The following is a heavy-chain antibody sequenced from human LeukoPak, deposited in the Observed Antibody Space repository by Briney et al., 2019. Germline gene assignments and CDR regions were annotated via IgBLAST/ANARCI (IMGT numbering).Heavy chain of an antibody. D-gene: IGHD3-10*01. Sequence: SETLSLTCTVSGGSIRGYYWSWIRQPPGKGLEWIGYIYYSGSANYNPSLKSRVTISVDTSENQFSLKLSSVTAADTAVYYCARYVVYGSGKYYFDYWGQGTLVTVSS. CDR2: IYYSGSA. CDR3: ARYVVYGSGKYYFDY. V-gene: IGHV4-59*08. J-gene: IGHJ4*02. CDR1: GGSIRGYY.